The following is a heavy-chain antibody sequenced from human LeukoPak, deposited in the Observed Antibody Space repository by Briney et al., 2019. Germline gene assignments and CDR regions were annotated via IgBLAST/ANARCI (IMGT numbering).Heavy chain of an antibody. V-gene: IGHV3-23*01. J-gene: IGHJ4*02. CDR1: GFTFSSYA. Sequence: GGSLRLSCAASGFTFSSYAMSWVRQAPGKGLEWVSLIIDDGHTTSYADSVKGRFTISRDNSRNTLFLQMDSLRAEDTAVYYCAKDKLPTAMFSYVYWGQGTLVTVSS. CDR2: IIDDGHTT. D-gene: IGHD2-2*01. CDR3: AKDKLPTAMFSYVY.